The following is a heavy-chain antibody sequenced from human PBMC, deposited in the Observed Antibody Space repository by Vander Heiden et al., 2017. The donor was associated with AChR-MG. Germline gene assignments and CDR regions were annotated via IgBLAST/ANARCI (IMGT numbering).Heavy chain of an antibody. CDR1: GFMFSDYY. CDR2: ISGTSSNT. CDR3: ARANLDRVTAILGAPFDI. D-gene: IGHD5-12*01. Sequence: QVQLVESGGGLVQPGGSLRLSCAASGFMFSDYYMTWIRQAPGKGLEWVSYISGTSSNTNYGDSVRGRFTISRDNTKNSLYLQMNSLRDDDTAMYYCARANLDRVTAILGAPFDIWGQGTMVSVSS. V-gene: IGHV3-11*06. J-gene: IGHJ3*02.